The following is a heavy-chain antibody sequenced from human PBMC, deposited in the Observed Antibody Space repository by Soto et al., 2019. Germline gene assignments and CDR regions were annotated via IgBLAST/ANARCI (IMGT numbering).Heavy chain of an antibody. CDR2: ISAYNGNT. CDR1: GYTFTSYG. Sequence: ASVKVSCKASGYTFTSYGISWVRQAPGQGLEWMGWISAYNGNTNYAQKLQGRVTMTTDTSTSTAYMELRSLRSDDTAVYYCARASSTGPSPYYFDYWGQGTLVTVSS. CDR3: ARASSTGPSPYYFDY. V-gene: IGHV1-18*01. D-gene: IGHD3-9*01. J-gene: IGHJ4*02.